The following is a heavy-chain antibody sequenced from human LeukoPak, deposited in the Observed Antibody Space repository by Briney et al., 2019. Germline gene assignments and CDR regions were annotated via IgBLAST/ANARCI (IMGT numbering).Heavy chain of an antibody. V-gene: IGHV1-2*02. CDR2: INPNSGGT. CDR3: AKDRRIVAVGPRRTIKNCLDP. D-gene: IGHD6-13*01. Sequence: GASVKVSCKASGYTFTSYDINWVRQATGQGLEWMGWINPNSGGTNYAQKFQGRVTMTRDTSISTASMELSSLKPDDTAVYYCAKDRRIVAVGPRRTIKNCLDPWGQGTLVTVSS. J-gene: IGHJ5*02. CDR1: GYTFTSYD.